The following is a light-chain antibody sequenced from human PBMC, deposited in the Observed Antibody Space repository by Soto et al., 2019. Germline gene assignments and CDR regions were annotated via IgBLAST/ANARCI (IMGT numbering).Light chain of an antibody. Sequence: EVELTQSPAILSLSPWETATLSCMASQSVDKFLAWYQQRPGQPPRLLIFDASNRATGVPVRFSGSGSGTVFTLTIGSLEPEDSAVYYCQQRKNWPPITFGQGTRLEIK. CDR1: QSVDKF. J-gene: IGKJ5*01. CDR2: DAS. V-gene: IGKV3-11*01. CDR3: QQRKNWPPIT.